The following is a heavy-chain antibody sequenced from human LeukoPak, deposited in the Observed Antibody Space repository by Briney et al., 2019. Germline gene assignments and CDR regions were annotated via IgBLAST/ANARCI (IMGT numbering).Heavy chain of an antibody. D-gene: IGHD6-6*01. V-gene: IGHV4-61*02. CDR2: IYTRGST. CDR3: ARDSSSYSLDY. J-gene: IGHJ4*02. CDR1: GVSISSGSYY. Sequence: SETLSLTCAVSGVSISSGSYYWSWIRHPAGRGLEWIGRIYTRGSTNYNPSLKSPATISVDTPKNQFSLKLSSVTAADAAVYSCARDSSSYSLDYWGQGTLVTVSS.